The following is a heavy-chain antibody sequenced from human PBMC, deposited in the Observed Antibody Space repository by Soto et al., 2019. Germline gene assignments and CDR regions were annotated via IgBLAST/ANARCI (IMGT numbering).Heavy chain of an antibody. CDR2: IYYSGST. J-gene: IGHJ4*02. Sequence: QLQLQESGPGLVKPSETLSLTCTVSGGSISSSSYYWGWIRQPPGKGLEWIGSIYYSGSTYYNPSLKSRVTISVDTSKNQFSLKLSSVTAADTAVYYCARRWSYYDSSGYLLGDNWGQGTLVTVSS. V-gene: IGHV4-39*01. CDR1: GGSISSSSYY. D-gene: IGHD3-22*01. CDR3: ARRWSYYDSSGYLLGDN.